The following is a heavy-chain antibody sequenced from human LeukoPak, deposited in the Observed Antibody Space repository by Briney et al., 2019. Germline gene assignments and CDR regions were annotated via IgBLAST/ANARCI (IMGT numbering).Heavy chain of an antibody. CDR1: GGTFSSYA. CDR2: IIPIFGTA. D-gene: IGHD3-10*01. V-gene: IGHV1-69*06. J-gene: IGHJ6*03. CDR3: ARSYGYDYYYYMDV. Sequence: SVKASCKASGGTFSSYAISWVRQAPGQGLEWMGGIIPIFGTANYAQKFQGRVTITADKSTSTAYMELSSLRSEDTAVYYCARSYGYDYYYYMDVWGKGTTVTVSS.